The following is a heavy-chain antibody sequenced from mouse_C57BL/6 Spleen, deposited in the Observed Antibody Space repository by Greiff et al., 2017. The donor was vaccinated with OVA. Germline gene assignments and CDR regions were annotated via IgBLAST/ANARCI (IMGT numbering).Heavy chain of an antibody. CDR3: TVHYYGSSLDY. Sequence: EVQGVESGGGLVQPGGSMKLSCVASGFTFSNYWMNWVRQSPEKGLEWVAQIRLKSDNYATHYAESVKGRFTISRDDSKSSVYLQMNNLRAEDTGIYYCTVHYYGSSLDYWGQGTTLTVSS. D-gene: IGHD1-1*01. CDR1: GFTFSNYW. J-gene: IGHJ2*01. V-gene: IGHV6-3*01. CDR2: IRLKSDNYAT.